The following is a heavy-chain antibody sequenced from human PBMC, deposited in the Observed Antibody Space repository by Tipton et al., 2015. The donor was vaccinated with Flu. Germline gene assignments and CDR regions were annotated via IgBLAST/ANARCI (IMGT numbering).Heavy chain of an antibody. Sequence: QLVQSGAEVKKPGTSVKVSCKASGFTFTSSAVQWVRQARGQRLEWIGWIVVGSGNTNYAQKFQERVTITRDMSTSTAYMELSSLRSEDTAVYYCAADGEPEIDAFDIWGQGTMVTVSS. D-gene: IGHD1-14*01. V-gene: IGHV1-58*01. J-gene: IGHJ3*02. CDR3: AADGEPEIDAFDI. CDR1: GFTFTSSA. CDR2: IVVGSGNT.